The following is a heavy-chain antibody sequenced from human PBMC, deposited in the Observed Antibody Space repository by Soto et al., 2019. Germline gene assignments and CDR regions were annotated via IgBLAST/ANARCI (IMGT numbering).Heavy chain of an antibody. J-gene: IGHJ4*02. CDR2: IYYSGST. CDR3: ARSNSDDSSGYLPYYFDY. V-gene: IGHV4-31*03. Sequence: PSETLSLTCTVSGGSISSGGYYWSWIRQHPGKGLEWIGHIYYSGSTYYNPSLKSRVTISVDTSKNQFSLKLSSVTAADTAVYYCARSNSDDSSGYLPYYFDYWGQGTLVTVSS. D-gene: IGHD3-22*01. CDR1: GGSISSGGYY.